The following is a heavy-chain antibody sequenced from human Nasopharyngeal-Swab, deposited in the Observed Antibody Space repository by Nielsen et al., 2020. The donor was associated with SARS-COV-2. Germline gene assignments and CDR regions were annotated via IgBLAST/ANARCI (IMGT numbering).Heavy chain of an antibody. V-gene: IGHV1-18*01. CDR1: GYTFTSYG. J-gene: IGHJ6*03. Sequence: ASVKVSCKASGYTFTSYGISWVRQAPGQGLEWMGWISAYNGNTNYAQKLQGRVTMTTDTSTGTAYMELRSPRSEDTAVYYCARPYSNYGASYYYYYYMDVWGKGTTVTVSS. CDR2: ISAYNGNT. D-gene: IGHD4-11*01. CDR3: ARPYSNYGASYYYYYYMDV.